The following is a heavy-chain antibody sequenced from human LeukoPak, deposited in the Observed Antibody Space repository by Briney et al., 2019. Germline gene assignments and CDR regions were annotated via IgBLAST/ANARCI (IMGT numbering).Heavy chain of an antibody. J-gene: IGHJ4*02. CDR3: ARVLITFGGVIARLYDY. D-gene: IGHD3-16*02. CDR1: GYTFTGYY. Sequence: ASVKVSCKASGYTFTGYYMHWVRQAPGQGLEWMGWINPNSGVTNYAQKFQGRVTMTRDTSISTAYMELSRLRSDDTAVYYCARVLITFGGVIARLYDYWGQGTLVTVSS. CDR2: INPNSGVT. V-gene: IGHV1-2*02.